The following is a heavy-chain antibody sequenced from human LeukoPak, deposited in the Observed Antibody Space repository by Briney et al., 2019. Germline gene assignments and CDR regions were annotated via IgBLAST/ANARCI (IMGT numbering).Heavy chain of an antibody. CDR1: GFAFSDYH. J-gene: IGHJ4*02. Sequence: GGSLRLSCAASGFAFSDYHMSWIRQAPGKGLEWVSYISSSSDYTNYADSVRGRFTISRDNAKNSLYLQMNSLRDEDTAVYYCARDYGYYDSSGYPHYYFDYWGQGTLVTVSS. V-gene: IGHV3-11*06. D-gene: IGHD3-22*01. CDR2: ISSSSDYT. CDR3: ARDYGYYDSSGYPHYYFDY.